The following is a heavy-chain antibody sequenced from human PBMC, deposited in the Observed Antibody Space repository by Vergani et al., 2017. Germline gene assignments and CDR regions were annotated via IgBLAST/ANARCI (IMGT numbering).Heavy chain of an antibody. J-gene: IGHJ4*02. V-gene: IGHV3-23*01. CDR1: GFTFSTYA. Sequence: EVQLLESGGGLVQPGGSLRLSCAASGFTFSTYAMTWVRQAPGKGLEWVSTISSDGGSTYYADSVKGRFTISRDNSKNTLSLQLNSLTAEDTAIYYCAGPHGTSAYYNGGFDDWSQGILVTVSS. CDR2: ISSDGGST. D-gene: IGHD3-22*01. CDR3: AGPHGTSAYYNGGFDD.